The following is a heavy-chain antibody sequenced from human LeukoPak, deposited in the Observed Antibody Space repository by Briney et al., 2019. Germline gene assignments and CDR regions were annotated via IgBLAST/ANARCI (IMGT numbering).Heavy chain of an antibody. CDR2: IIPIFGTA. D-gene: IGHD2-2*01. J-gene: IGHJ6*03. Sequence: ASVKVSCKASGGTFSSYAISWVRQAPGQGLEWMGGIIPIFGTANYAQKFQGRVTITTDESTSTAYMELSSLRSEDTAVYYCARGIDCSSTSCYGAYYYYYYYMDVWGKGTTVTVSS. CDR3: ARGIDCSSTSCYGAYYYYYYYMDV. CDR1: GGTFSSYA. V-gene: IGHV1-69*05.